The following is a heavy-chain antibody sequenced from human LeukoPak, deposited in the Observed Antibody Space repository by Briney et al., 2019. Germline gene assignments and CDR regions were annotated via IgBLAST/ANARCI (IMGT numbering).Heavy chain of an antibody. J-gene: IGHJ4*02. CDR1: GFTFSNYY. V-gene: IGHV3-7*03. CDR3: ARVDYYGSGSYYPFDY. CDR2: IKQDGSER. D-gene: IGHD3-10*01. Sequence: GGSLRLSCAASGFTFSNYYMSWVRRAPGKGLEWVANIKQDGSERFYGDSVTGRFTISRDNAKNSVYLQMNSLRAEDTAVYYCARVDYYGSGSYYPFDYWGQGTLVTVSS.